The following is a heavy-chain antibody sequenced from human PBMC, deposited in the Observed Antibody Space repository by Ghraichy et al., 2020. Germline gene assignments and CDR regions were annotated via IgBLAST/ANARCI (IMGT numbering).Heavy chain of an antibody. V-gene: IGHV4-30-4*01. CDR3: ASTRGVPNWGWGAFDI. CDR1: GGSISSGDYY. D-gene: IGHD7-27*01. CDR2: IYYSGST. Sequence: SETLSLTCTVSGGSISSGDYYWSWIRQPPGKGLEWIGYIYYSGSTYYNPSLKSRVTISVDTSKNQFSLKLSSVTAADTAVYYCASTRGVPNWGWGAFDIWGQGTMVTVSS. J-gene: IGHJ3*02.